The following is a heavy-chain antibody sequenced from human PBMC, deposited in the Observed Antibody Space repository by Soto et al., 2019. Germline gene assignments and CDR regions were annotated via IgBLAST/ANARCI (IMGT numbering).Heavy chain of an antibody. Sequence: GGSLRLSCEATGFTFSSHEMHCIRQTPGKRLEGIARISGRGSTINYADSVKGRFTISRDNVQRTLHLQMDSLRVEDTGVYYCARGGVYWGRGTLVTVSS. D-gene: IGHD2-8*01. CDR3: ARGGVY. V-gene: IGHV3-48*03. CDR1: GFTFSSHE. J-gene: IGHJ1*01. CDR2: ISGRGSTI.